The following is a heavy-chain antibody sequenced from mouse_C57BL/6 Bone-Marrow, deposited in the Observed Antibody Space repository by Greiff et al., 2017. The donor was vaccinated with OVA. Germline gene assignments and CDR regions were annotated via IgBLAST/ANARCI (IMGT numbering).Heavy chain of an antibody. D-gene: IGHD2-5*01. CDR3: ARDRDYYSNHRFDY. V-gene: IGHV5-4*01. CDR1: GFTFSSYA. J-gene: IGHJ2*01. Sequence: EVQVVESGGGLVKPGGSLKLSCAASGFTFSSYAMSWVRQTPEKRLEWVATISDGGSYTYYPDNVKGRFTISRDNAKNNLYLQMSHLKSEDTAMYYCARDRDYYSNHRFDYWGQGTTLTVSS. CDR2: ISDGGSYT.